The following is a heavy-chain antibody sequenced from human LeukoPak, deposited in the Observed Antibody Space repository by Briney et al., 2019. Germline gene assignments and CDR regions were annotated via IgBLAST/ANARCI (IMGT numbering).Heavy chain of an antibody. D-gene: IGHD4-17*01. V-gene: IGHV3-21*01. CDR1: GFTFSSYS. CDR2: MSSSSSYI. CDR3: ARGGYGDYGMDV. J-gene: IGHJ6*02. Sequence: GGSLRLSCAASGFTFSSYSMNWVRQAPGKGLEWVSSMSSSSSYIYYADSVKGRFTISRDNAKNSLYLQMNSLRAEDTAVYYCARGGYGDYGMDVWGQGTTVTVSS.